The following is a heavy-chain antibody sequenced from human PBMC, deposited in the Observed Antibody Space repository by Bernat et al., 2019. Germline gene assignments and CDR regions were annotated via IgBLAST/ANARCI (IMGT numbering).Heavy chain of an antibody. D-gene: IGHD3-16*01. Sequence: QVQLVESGGGVVQPGRSLRLSCAASGFTFSSYGMHWVRQAPGKGLEWVAVIWYDGSTKYSADSVKGRFTISRDNSKNTLYLQMNSLRAEDTAVYYCARDVSYTYYDYIWGSYRLIGIDYWGQGTLVTVSS. CDR1: GFTFSSYG. CDR3: ARDVSYTYYDYIWGSYRLIGIDY. V-gene: IGHV3-33*01. J-gene: IGHJ4*02. CDR2: IWYDGSTK.